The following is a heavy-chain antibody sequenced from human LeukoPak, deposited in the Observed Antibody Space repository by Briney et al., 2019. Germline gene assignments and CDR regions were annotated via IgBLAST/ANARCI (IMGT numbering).Heavy chain of an antibody. CDR1: GGSTNGYY. Sequence: PSETLSLTCTVFGGSTNGYYWSWIRQPPGKGLEWIGYIYYSGNTNYNPSLKSRVSISVDTSKNQFSLNLSSVTAADTAVYYCARLHFAAAEEFDPWGQGTLVTVSS. D-gene: IGHD6-13*01. CDR2: IYYSGNT. CDR3: ARLHFAAAEEFDP. V-gene: IGHV4-59*08. J-gene: IGHJ5*02.